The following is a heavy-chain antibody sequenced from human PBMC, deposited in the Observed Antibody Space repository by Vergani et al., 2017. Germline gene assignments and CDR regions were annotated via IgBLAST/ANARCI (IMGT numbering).Heavy chain of an antibody. CDR1: GFTFNHYA. J-gene: IGHJ6*02. Sequence: EVQLLESGGDLVQPGGSLRLSCAASGFTFNHYAMNWVRQAPGKGLEWVSGISGSGGSTYYAGSVKGRFTISRDSSKNTLYLQINSLSAGDTAVYYCAIAIPRNSGYDYLYYYHAMTVWGQGTTVTVSS. V-gene: IGHV3-23*01. CDR3: AIAIPRNSGYDYLYYYHAMTV. D-gene: IGHD5-12*01. CDR2: ISGSGGST.